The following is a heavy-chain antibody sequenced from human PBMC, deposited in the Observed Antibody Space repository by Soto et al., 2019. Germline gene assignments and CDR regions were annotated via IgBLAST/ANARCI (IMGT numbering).Heavy chain of an antibody. CDR3: ASEPAADSSYYYYYYMDV. Sequence: EVQLVESGGGLVQPGGSLRLSCAASGFTVSSNYMSWVRQAPGKGLEWVSVIYSGGSTYYADSVKGRFTISRDNSKNTLYLQMYNLRAEDTAVYYCASEPAADSSYYYYYYMDVWGKGTTVTVSS. CDR2: IYSGGST. CDR1: GFTVSSNY. V-gene: IGHV3-66*01. D-gene: IGHD6-13*01. J-gene: IGHJ6*03.